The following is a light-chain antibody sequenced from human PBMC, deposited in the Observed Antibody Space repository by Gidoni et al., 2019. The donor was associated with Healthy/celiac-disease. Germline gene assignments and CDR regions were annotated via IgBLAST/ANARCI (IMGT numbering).Light chain of an antibody. CDR2: STS. Sequence: QTVVTQEPSLTVSPGVTVTRPCASNTGAVTRGYYPNWFQQTPGQAPSALISSTSNKHSWTPARFSGSLLGGQAALTLSGVQPEDEAEYSCLLYYGGAQPYVVFGGGTKLTVL. CDR1: TGAVTRGYY. V-gene: IGLV7-43*01. J-gene: IGLJ2*01. CDR3: LLYYGGAQPYVV.